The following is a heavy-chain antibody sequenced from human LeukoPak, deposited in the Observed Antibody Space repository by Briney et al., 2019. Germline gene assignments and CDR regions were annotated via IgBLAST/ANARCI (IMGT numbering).Heavy chain of an antibody. J-gene: IGHJ5*02. CDR2: ISGSGGNT. D-gene: IGHD2-8*02. CDR3: AKPLGYCTGGVCYSNYFDP. CDR1: GFTFYNYA. Sequence: GGSLRLSCAASGFTFYNYAMSWVRQAQGKGLEWVSTISGSGGNTYYADSVKGRFTISRDNSEYTLYLQMNSLRAEDTAVYYCAKPLGYCTGGVCYSNYFDPWGQGTLVTVSS. V-gene: IGHV3-23*01.